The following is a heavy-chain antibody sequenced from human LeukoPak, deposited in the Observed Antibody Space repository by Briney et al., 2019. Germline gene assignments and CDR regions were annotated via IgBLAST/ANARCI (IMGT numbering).Heavy chain of an antibody. Sequence: SETLPLTCAVYGGSFSGYYWSWIRQPPGKGLEWIGEINHSGSTNYNPSLKSRVTISVDTSKNQFSLKLSSVTAADTAVYYCARTYYDYVWGSYRPYYFDYWGQGTLVTVSS. V-gene: IGHV4-34*01. CDR2: INHSGST. CDR3: ARTYYDYVWGSYRPYYFDY. J-gene: IGHJ4*02. CDR1: GGSFSGYY. D-gene: IGHD3-16*02.